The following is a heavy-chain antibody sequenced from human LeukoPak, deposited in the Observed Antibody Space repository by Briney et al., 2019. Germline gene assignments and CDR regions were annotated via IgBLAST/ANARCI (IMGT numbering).Heavy chain of an antibody. CDR3: ARSPGYCSSTSCYGSYYGMDV. D-gene: IGHD2-2*03. CDR1: GGSISSYY. CDR2: IYYSGST. V-gene: IGHV4-59*08. J-gene: IGHJ6*02. Sequence: SETLSLTCTVSGGSISSYYWSWIRQPPGKGLEWIGYIYYSGSTNYNPSLKSRVTISVDTSKNQFSLKLSSVAAADTAVYYCARSPGYCSSTSCYGSYYGMDVWGQGTTVTVSS.